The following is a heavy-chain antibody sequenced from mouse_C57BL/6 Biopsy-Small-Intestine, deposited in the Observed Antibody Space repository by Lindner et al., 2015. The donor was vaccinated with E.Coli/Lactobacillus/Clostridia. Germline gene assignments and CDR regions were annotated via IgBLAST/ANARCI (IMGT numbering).Heavy chain of an antibody. CDR2: INPYNGDT. CDR1: GYSFTGYF. D-gene: IGHD4-1*01. CDR3: ARSNWGYFDV. Sequence: VQLQESGPELVKPGASVKISCKASGYSFTGYFMNWVMQSHGKSLEWIGRINPYNGDTFYNQKFKGKATLTVDQSSSTAYMQLNSLTSEDSAVYYCARSNWGYFDVWGTGTTVTVSS. V-gene: IGHV1-20*01. J-gene: IGHJ1*03.